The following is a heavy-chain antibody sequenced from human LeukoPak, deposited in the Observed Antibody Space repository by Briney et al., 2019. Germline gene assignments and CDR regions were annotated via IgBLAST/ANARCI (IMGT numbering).Heavy chain of an antibody. Sequence: PGGSLRLSCAASGLSFSSFAMSWVRQGPARGLEWVSSLRGNGETFYADSVKGRFTLSSDSPRNTVYFHLNNLRVEDTAIYYCARASWVSSTDAVRWGQGTLVTVSS. CDR2: LRGNGET. J-gene: IGHJ4*02. D-gene: IGHD3-16*01. V-gene: IGHV3-23*01. CDR3: ARASWVSSTDAVR. CDR1: GLSFSSFA.